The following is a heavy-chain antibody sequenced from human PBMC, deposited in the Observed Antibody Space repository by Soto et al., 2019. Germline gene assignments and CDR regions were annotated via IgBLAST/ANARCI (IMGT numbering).Heavy chain of an antibody. Sequence: GESLKISCRGPGYSFTNYWITWVRQMPGKXLEWMGRIDPSDSFATYSPSFQGHVTISADTSTTTAYLQWSSLKASDTAMYFCARHDGGGTTSSYYGMDVWGQGTSVTVSS. CDR1: GYSFTNYW. CDR2: IDPSDSFA. D-gene: IGHD1-1*01. J-gene: IGHJ6*02. CDR3: ARHDGGGTTSSYYGMDV. V-gene: IGHV5-10-1*01.